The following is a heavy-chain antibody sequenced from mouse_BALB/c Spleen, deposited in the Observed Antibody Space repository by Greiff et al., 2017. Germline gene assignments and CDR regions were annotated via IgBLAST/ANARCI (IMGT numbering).Heavy chain of an antibody. CDR3: ARASYGNSPFAY. CDR1: GFTFSDFY. CDR2: SRNKANDYTT. V-gene: IGHV7-1*02. Sequence: EVKVVESGGGLVQPGGSLRLSCATSGFTFSDFYMEWVRQPPGKRLEWIAASRNKANDYTTEYSASVKGRFIVSRDTSQSILYLQMNALRAEDTAIYYCARASYGNSPFAYWGQGTLVTVSA. D-gene: IGHD2-1*01. J-gene: IGHJ3*01.